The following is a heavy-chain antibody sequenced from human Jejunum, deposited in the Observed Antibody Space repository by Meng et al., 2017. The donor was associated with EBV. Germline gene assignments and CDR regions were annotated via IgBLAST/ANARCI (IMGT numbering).Heavy chain of an antibody. CDR3: ASIHPSIDS. V-gene: IGHV4-4*02. D-gene: IGHD2-21*01. J-gene: IGHJ4*02. CDR2: IYHSGST. CDR1: SGSIFSSNW. Sequence: QMQVKEPGPGLVKPSGTLSLTCAVSSGSIFSSNWWTWVRQPPGKGLEWIGEIYHSGSTNYNPSLKSRITMSLDKSKNQFSLKLRSVTAADTAVYYCASIHPSIDSWGPGTLVTVSS.